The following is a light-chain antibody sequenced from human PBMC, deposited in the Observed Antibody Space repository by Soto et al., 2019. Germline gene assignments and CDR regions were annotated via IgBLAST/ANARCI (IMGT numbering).Light chain of an antibody. Sequence: QSALTQPRSVSGSPGQSVAISCTGTSGDVGVYEYVSWYQQHPGKAPKLMIYAVTKRPSGVPDRFSGSKSGNTASLTISGLQAEDEADYYCCSYAGSYTLLFGGGTQLTVL. CDR2: AVT. CDR3: CSYAGSYTLL. CDR1: SGDVGVYEY. V-gene: IGLV2-11*01. J-gene: IGLJ2*01.